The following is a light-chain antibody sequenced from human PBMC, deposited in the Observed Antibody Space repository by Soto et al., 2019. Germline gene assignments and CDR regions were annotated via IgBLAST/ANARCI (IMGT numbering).Light chain of an antibody. V-gene: IGKV1-13*02. CDR2: FAS. Sequence: AIQLTQSPSSLSASVGDSVTITCRTLQGIATALAWYQCKPRKPPKLLISFASTLESGVPSRFSGSGSGTDFTLTISGLQPEDFATYVCQQFNAYPLTFGGGTRVAI. CDR3: QQFNAYPLT. J-gene: IGKJ4*01. CDR1: QGIATA.